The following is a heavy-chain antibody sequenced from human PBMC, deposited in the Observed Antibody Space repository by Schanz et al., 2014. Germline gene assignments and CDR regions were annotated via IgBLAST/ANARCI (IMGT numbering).Heavy chain of an antibody. V-gene: IGHV1-46*03. CDR2: VNPSVRGT. J-gene: IGHJ4*02. D-gene: IGHD3-22*01. Sequence: QVLQVQSGSELKKPGTSVKVSCKASGYTLSAYSLHWVRQAPGQGLEWMGIVNPSVRGTHFAREFQGRVTVTSDTSTSTVYMELSGLRSEDTAVYYCAGAFDSSGYYFDYWGQGTMVVVSS. CDR3: AGAFDSSGYYFDY. CDR1: GYTLSAYS.